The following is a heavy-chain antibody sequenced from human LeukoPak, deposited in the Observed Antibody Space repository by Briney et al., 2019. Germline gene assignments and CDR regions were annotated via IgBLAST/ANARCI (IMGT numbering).Heavy chain of an antibody. D-gene: IGHD7-27*01. CDR1: GYTSYTYW. J-gene: IGHJ3*02. Sequence: GESLKISCQISGYTSYTYWIAWVRQRPGKGLEWMGVIYPGDSDVKYSPSFGDLVTISADKFTDTAYLQWRSLRASDTAFYYCASRYTGALRGAYDMWGLGTTVTVSS. V-gene: IGHV5-51*01. CDR3: ASRYTGALRGAYDM. CDR2: IYPGDSDV.